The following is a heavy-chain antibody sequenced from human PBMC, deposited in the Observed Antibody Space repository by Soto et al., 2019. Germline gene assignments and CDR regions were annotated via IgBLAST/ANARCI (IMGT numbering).Heavy chain of an antibody. V-gene: IGHV4-59*08. Sequence: PSETLSLTCTVSGGSISSYYWSWIRQPPGKGLEWIGYIYYIGSTNYNPSLKSRVTISVDTSKNQFSLKLSSVTAADTAVYYFARLGMERRSALRSPPFDPWGQGTLVTVSS. D-gene: IGHD1-1*01. CDR2: IYYIGST. CDR3: ARLGMERRSALRSPPFDP. J-gene: IGHJ5*02. CDR1: GGSISSYY.